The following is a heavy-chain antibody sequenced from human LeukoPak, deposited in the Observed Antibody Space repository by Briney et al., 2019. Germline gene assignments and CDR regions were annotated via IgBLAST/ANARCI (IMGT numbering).Heavy chain of an antibody. D-gene: IGHD1-26*01. V-gene: IGHV1-8*01. CDR2: VNPNSGNT. J-gene: IGHJ4*02. Sequence: RASVKVSCKASGYTFTSYDLNWVRQATGQGLEWMGWVNPNSGNTGYAQKFQGRVTMTRNTSISTAYMELSSLRSEDTAVYYCARPGWELLWSFDYWGQGTLVTVSS. CDR1: GYTFTSYD. CDR3: ARPGWELLWSFDY.